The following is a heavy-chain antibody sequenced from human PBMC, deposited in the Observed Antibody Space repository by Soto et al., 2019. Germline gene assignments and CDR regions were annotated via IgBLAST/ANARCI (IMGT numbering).Heavy chain of an antibody. CDR3: ARDQVPVEGGDFGWWHYYGMDV. J-gene: IGHJ6*01. CDR2: ISAYNGNT. Sequence: QVQLVQSGAEVKKPGASVKVSCKASGYTVTGYGISWVRQAPGQGLEWMGWISAYNGNTNYAQKRQGRVTMTTDPSTSTAYMELRSLSSDDTAVYYCARDQVPVEGGDFGWWHYYGMDVWGQGTTVTVSS. V-gene: IGHV1-18*04. CDR1: GYTVTGYG. D-gene: IGHD3-3*01.